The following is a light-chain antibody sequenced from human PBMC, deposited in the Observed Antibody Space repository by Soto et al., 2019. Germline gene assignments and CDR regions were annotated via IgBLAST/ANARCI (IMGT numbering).Light chain of an antibody. Sequence: DIQMTQSPSSLSASVGERVTITCRTSQSVSIYLNWYQQRPGKAPNLLIYTSSTLQSGVPSRFSGSGSGTDFTLTISSLQPEDFATYYCQQSYSTPLTFGGGTKVELK. V-gene: IGKV1-39*01. CDR1: QSVSIY. J-gene: IGKJ4*01. CDR2: TSS. CDR3: QQSYSTPLT.